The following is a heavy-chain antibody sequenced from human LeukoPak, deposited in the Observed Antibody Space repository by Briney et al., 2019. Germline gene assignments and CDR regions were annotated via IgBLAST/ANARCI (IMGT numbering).Heavy chain of an antibody. J-gene: IGHJ4*02. Sequence: SETLSLTCTVSGGSISSSSYYWGWIRQPPGKGLEWIGSIYYSGSTYYNPSLKSRVTISVDTSKNQFSLKLSSVTAADTAVYYCARHEWVEDYDYVWGSYRYGVFDYWGQGTLVTVSS. V-gene: IGHV4-39*01. CDR2: IYYSGST. CDR1: GGSISSSSYY. D-gene: IGHD3-16*02. CDR3: ARHEWVEDYDYVWGSYRYGVFDY.